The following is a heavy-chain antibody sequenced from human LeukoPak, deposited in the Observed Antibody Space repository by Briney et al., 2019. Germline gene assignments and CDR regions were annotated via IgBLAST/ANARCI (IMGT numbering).Heavy chain of an antibody. Sequence: GGSLRLSCAASGFTFSSYGMHWVRQAPGKGLEWVAFIRYDGSNKYYADSVKGRFTISRDNSKNTLYLQMNSLRAEDTAVYYCARETKVVTLYYFDYWGQGTLVTVSS. D-gene: IGHD4-23*01. CDR3: ARETKVVTLYYFDY. V-gene: IGHV3-30*02. CDR1: GFTFSSYG. J-gene: IGHJ4*02. CDR2: IRYDGSNK.